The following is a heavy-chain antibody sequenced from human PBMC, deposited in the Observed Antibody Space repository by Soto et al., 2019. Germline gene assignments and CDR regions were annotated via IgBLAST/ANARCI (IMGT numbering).Heavy chain of an antibody. V-gene: IGHV3-48*01. CDR2: ISSSSSTI. J-gene: IGHJ4*02. Sequence: EVQLVESGGGLVQPGGSLRLSCAASGFTFSSYSMNWVRQAPGKGLEWVSYISSSSSTIYYADSVKGRFTISRDNAKNSLYLQMNSLRAEDTAVYYCARVYGIAVAATLDYWGQGTLVTVSS. D-gene: IGHD6-19*01. CDR3: ARVYGIAVAATLDY. CDR1: GFTFSSYS.